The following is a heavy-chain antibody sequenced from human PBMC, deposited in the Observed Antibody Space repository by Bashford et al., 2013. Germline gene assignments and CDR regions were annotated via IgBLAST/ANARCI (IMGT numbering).Heavy chain of an antibody. CDR3: ARGGAAAARYDY. CDR1: GYTFTSYD. V-gene: IGHV1-8*01. CDR2: MNPNSGNT. Sequence: SCKASGYTFTSYDINWVRQATGQGLEWMGWMNPNSGNTGYAQKFQGRVTMTRNTSISTAYMELSSLRSEDTAVYYCARGGAAAARYDYWGQGTLVTVSS. J-gene: IGHJ4*02. D-gene: IGHD6-13*01.